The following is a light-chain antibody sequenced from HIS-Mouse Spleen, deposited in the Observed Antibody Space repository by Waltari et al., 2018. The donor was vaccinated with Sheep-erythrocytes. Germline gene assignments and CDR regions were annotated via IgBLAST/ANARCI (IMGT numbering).Light chain of an antibody. CDR2: EGS. CDR1: SSHVGTYNL. V-gene: IGLV2-23*01. CDR3: CSYAGSSTPWV. J-gene: IGLJ3*02. Sequence: QSALTQPASVSGSPGQSITISCTGTSSHVGTYNLVSWYQQHPGKAPKLMLYEGSKRPSGVSNRFSGSKSGNTASLTISGLQAEDEADYYCCSYAGSSTPWVFGGGTKLTVL.